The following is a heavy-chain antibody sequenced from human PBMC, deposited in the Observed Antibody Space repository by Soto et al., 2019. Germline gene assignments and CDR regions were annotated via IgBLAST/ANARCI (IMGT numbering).Heavy chain of an antibody. CDR2: IYYSGST. D-gene: IGHD6-13*01. J-gene: IGHJ6*02. Sequence: SETLSLTCTVSGGSVSSGSYYWSWIRQPPGKGLEWIGYIYYSGSTNYNPSLKSRVTISVDTSKNQFSLKLSSVTAADTAVCYCARVEQLGDYYYYYGMDVWGQGTTVTVSS. CDR3: ARVEQLGDYYYYYGMDV. CDR1: GGSVSSGSYY. V-gene: IGHV4-61*01.